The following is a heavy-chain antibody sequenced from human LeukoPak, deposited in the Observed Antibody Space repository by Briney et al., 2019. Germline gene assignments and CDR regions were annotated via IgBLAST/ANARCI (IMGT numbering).Heavy chain of an antibody. CDR3: ATAPGYSGYDSLGNWFDP. D-gene: IGHD5-12*01. CDR1: GYTLTELS. Sequence: GASVKVSCKVSGYTLTELSMHWVRQAPGNGLEWMGGFDPEDGETIYAQKFQGRVTMTEDTSTDTAYMELSSLRSEDTAVYYCATAPGYSGYDSLGNWFDPWGQGTLVTVSS. J-gene: IGHJ5*02. V-gene: IGHV1-24*01. CDR2: FDPEDGET.